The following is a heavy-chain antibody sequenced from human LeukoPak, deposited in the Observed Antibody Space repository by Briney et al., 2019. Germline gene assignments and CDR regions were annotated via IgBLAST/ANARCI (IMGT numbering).Heavy chain of an antibody. J-gene: IGHJ6*04. CDR2: IGTAGDP. V-gene: IGHV3-13*05. Sequence: PGGPLTLSCTVSGFTFSSYDVHGLRQATGKGLEWVTAIGTAGDPYYPGSVKGRFTINRENAKNSLYLQMNSQGAGDTAVYYCARGGWRGYYGMDVWGKGTTVTVSS. CDR1: GFTFSSYD. D-gene: IGHD6-19*01. CDR3: ARGGWRGYYGMDV.